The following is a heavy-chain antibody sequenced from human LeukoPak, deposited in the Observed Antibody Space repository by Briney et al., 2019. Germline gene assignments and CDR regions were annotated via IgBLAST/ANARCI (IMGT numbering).Heavy chain of an antibody. J-gene: IGHJ4*02. CDR3: ASLDGYTLNLDY. CDR1: GGSISSHY. D-gene: IGHD5-24*01. Sequence: PSETLSLTCTVSGGSISSHYWSWIRQPPGKGLEWIGYIYYSGSTNYNPSLKSRVTISVDTSKNQFSLKLSSVTAADTAVYYCASLDGYTLNLDYWGQGTLVTVSS. V-gene: IGHV4-59*11. CDR2: IYYSGST.